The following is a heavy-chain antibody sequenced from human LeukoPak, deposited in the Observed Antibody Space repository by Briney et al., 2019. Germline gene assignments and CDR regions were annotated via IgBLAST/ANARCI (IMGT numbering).Heavy chain of an antibody. Sequence: GGSLRLSCAASGFTFSSYAMSWVRQAPGKGLEWVSAISGSGGSTYYADSVKGRFTISRDNSKNTLYLQMNSLRAEDTAVYYCHIVVVTAIPPYYYYGMDVWGQGTTVTVSS. CDR1: GFTFSSYA. D-gene: IGHD2-21*02. CDR2: ISGSGGST. CDR3: HIVVVTAIPPYYYYGMDV. V-gene: IGHV3-23*01. J-gene: IGHJ6*02.